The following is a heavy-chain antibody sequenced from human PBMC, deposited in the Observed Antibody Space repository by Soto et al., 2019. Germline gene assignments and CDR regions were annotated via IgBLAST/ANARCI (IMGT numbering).Heavy chain of an antibody. J-gene: IGHJ6*02. CDR2: ITSDGSSI. CDR3: ARERGGGFGDV. CDR1: GFTFSTYY. D-gene: IGHD3-10*01. V-gene: IGHV3-74*01. Sequence: EVQLVESGGGLVQPGGSLRLSCAASGFTFSTYYMWWVRQAPGKGLVWVARITSDGSSITYADSVKGRFTISRDNAKNTLYLQMNSLRDEDTAVYSCARERGGGFGDVWGQGTTVTVSS.